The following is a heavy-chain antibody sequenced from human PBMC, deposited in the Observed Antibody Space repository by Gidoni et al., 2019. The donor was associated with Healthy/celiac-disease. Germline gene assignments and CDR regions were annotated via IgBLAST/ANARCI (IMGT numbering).Heavy chain of an antibody. CDR1: GYTFTSYN. CDR2: INPSGGST. D-gene: IGHD3-22*01. V-gene: IGHV1-46*01. J-gene: IGHJ5*02. Sequence: QVQLVQSGAEVKKPGASVKVSCKASGYTFTSYNMHWVRKAPAQGLEWMGIINPSGGSTSYAQKFQGRVTMTRDTSTSTVYMELSSLRSEDTAVYYCARDGPQYYYDSGKKLFDPWGQGTLVTVSS. CDR3: ARDGPQYYYDSGKKLFDP.